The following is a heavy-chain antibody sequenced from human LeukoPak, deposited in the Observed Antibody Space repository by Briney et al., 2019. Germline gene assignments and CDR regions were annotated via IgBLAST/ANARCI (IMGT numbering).Heavy chain of an antibody. Sequence: ASVTVSCKASGYTFTYYYIHWVRQAPGQGREWMGRINPNSGGTNYAQKLQGRVTMTRDTSISTAYMELSRLRSDDTAVYYCAKDYERYPFYGMDVWGQGTTVTVSS. D-gene: IGHD5-12*01. CDR3: AKDYERYPFYGMDV. J-gene: IGHJ6*02. CDR2: INPNSGGT. V-gene: IGHV1-2*02. CDR1: GYTFTYYY.